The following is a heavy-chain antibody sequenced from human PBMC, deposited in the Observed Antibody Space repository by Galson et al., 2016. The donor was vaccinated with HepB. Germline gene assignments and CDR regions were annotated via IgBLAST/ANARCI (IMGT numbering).Heavy chain of an antibody. J-gene: IGHJ3*02. CDR2: IFHTGDT. V-gene: IGHV4-4*02. D-gene: IGHD2-2*01. CDR3: ARVNCSNTGCQDVFDI. CDR1: GASISINNW. Sequence: SETLSLTCAVSGASISINNWWHWVRQPPGKRLEWIGEIFHTGDTNYNPSLKSRVTMSLDKSKNQFSLELTSVTAADTAVYYCARVNCSNTGCQDVFDIGGRGTMVIVSS.